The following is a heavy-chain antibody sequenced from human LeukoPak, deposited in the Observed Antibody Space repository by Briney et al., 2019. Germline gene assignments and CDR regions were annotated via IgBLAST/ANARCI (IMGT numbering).Heavy chain of an antibody. Sequence: SQTLSLTCAVSGGSISSSSYYWGWIRQPPGKGLEWIGSIYYSGSTYYNPSLKSRVTISVDTSKNQFSLKPSSVTAADTAVYYCATDYYDSSGYYWRRRQADYWGQGTLVTVSS. V-gene: IGHV4-39*01. D-gene: IGHD3-22*01. CDR3: ATDYYDSSGYYWRRRQADY. CDR2: IYYSGST. CDR1: GGSISSSSYY. J-gene: IGHJ4*02.